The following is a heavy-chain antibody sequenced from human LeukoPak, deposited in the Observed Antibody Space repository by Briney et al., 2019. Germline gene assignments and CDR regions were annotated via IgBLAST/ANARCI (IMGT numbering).Heavy chain of an antibody. Sequence: GGSLRLSCAASGFTFSSYWMHWVRQAPGKGLVWVSRTNSDGSSTSYADSVKGRFTISRDNAKNTLYLQMNSLRAEDTAVYYCARQDGYNYVYWGQGTLVTVSS. CDR2: TNSDGSST. D-gene: IGHD5-24*01. CDR3: ARQDGYNYVY. V-gene: IGHV3-74*01. J-gene: IGHJ4*02. CDR1: GFTFSSYW.